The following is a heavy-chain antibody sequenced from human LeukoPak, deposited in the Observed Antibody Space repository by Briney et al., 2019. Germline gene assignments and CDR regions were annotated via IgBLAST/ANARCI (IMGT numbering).Heavy chain of an antibody. CDR3: ARCSGSRPYYYYGMDV. CDR2: IYYSGST. CDR1: GGSISSGGYY. D-gene: IGHD3-10*02. Sequence: PSETLSLTCTVSGGSISSGGYYWSWLRQRPGKGLEWIVYIYYSGSTYYNPSLKSRVTISVDTSKNQFSLKLSSVTAADTAVYYCARCSGSRPYYYYGMDVWGQGTTVTVSS. J-gene: IGHJ6*02. V-gene: IGHV4-31*03.